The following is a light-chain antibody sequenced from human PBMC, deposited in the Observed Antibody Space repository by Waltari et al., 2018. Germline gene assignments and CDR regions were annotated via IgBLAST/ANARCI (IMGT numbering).Light chain of an antibody. Sequence: QSFLAQPPSVSGAPGLRAPISCSGIDSNTGAGYGVHSYQHFPGTAPKLLIYINDNRPSGVPARFSGSAAGTSATLDITALQSEDEADYYCQSYDNRLSAMIFGGGTKVTVL. CDR1: DSNTGAGYG. CDR2: IND. J-gene: IGLJ2*01. V-gene: IGLV1-40*01. CDR3: QSYDNRLSAMI.